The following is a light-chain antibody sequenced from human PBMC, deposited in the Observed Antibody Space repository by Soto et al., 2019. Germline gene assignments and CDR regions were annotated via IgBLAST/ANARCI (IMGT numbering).Light chain of an antibody. V-gene: IGKV1-27*01. CDR1: QDINNY. J-gene: IGKJ3*01. CDR3: QRYNNGPPVT. CDR2: AAS. Sequence: DIQMTQSPSSLSASVGDRVTITCRASQDINNYLAWYQQKPGKPPKLLIYAASTLQSGVPSRFSGGGSGTDFTLTINSLQPEDVATYYCQRYNNGPPVTFAPATKV.